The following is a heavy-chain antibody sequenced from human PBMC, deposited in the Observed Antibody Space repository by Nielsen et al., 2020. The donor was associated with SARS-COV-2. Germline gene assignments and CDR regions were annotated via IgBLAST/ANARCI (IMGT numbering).Heavy chain of an antibody. CDR2: ISSSSSYI. J-gene: IGHJ6*02. Sequence: GGSLRLSCAASGFTFSSYSMNWVRQAPGKGLEWVSSISSSSSYIYYADSVKGRFTISRDNAKNSLYLQMNSLRAEDTAVYYCARDHNPYYYDSSGYYFNSRMDVWGQGTTVTVSS. CDR3: ARDHNPYYYDSSGYYFNSRMDV. D-gene: IGHD3-22*01. V-gene: IGHV3-21*01. CDR1: GFTFSSYS.